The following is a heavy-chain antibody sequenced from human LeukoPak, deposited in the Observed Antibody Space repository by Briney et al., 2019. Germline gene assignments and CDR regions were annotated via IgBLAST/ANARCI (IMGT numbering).Heavy chain of an antibody. CDR1: GYTFTSYY. J-gene: IGHJ6*04. CDR2: INPSGGST. CDR3: ARAVVAAAGRGYYYGMDV. D-gene: IGHD6-13*01. Sequence: ASVKVSCKASGYTFTSYYIHWVRRAPGQGLEWMGIINPSGGSTSYAQKFQGRVTMTRDTSTSTVYMELSSLRSEDTAVYYCARAVVAAAGRGYYYGMDVWGKGTTVTVSS. V-gene: IGHV1-46*01.